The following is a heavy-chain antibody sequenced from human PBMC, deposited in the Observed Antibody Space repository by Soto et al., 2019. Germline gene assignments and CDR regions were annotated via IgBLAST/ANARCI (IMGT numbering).Heavy chain of an antibody. V-gene: IGHV3-23*01. CDR2: ISGSGGST. D-gene: IGHD6-19*01. CDR1: GFTFSSYS. Sequence: HPGGSLRLSCEASGFTFSSYSMHWVRQAPGKGLEWVSAISGSGGSTYYADSVKGRFTISRDNSKNTLYLQMNSLRAEDTAVYYCAKDEIAVAGTVGREVSYYYYYMDVWGKGTTVTVSS. CDR3: AKDEIAVAGTVGREVSYYYYYMDV. J-gene: IGHJ6*03.